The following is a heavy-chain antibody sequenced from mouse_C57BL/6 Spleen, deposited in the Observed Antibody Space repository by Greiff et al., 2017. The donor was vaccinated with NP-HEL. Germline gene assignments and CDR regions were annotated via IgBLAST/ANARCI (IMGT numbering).Heavy chain of an antibody. Sequence: QVQLQQPGAELVRPGSSVKLSCKASGYTFTSYWMDWVKQRPGQGLEWIGNIYPSDSETHYNQKFKDKATLTVDKSSSTAYMQLSSLTSEDSAVYYCARGAYYGSTFAYWGQGTLVTVSA. J-gene: IGHJ3*01. V-gene: IGHV1-61*01. D-gene: IGHD1-1*01. CDR1: GYTFTSYW. CDR2: IYPSDSET. CDR3: ARGAYYGSTFAY.